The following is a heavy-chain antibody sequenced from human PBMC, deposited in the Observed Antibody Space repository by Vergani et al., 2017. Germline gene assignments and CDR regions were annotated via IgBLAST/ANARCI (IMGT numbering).Heavy chain of an antibody. Sequence: EVQLVESGGGLVQPGGSLRLSCAASGFTFSSYSMNWVRQAPGKGLEWVSYISSSSRTIYYADSVKGRFTISSDNAKNALYLQMNSLRAEDTAVYYCARDPDCSSTSCYSPYNWNSRRGNFDYWGQGILVTVSS. CDR1: GFTFSSYS. J-gene: IGHJ4*02. CDR3: ARDPDCSSTSCYSPYNWNSRRGNFDY. V-gene: IGHV3-48*01. CDR2: ISSSSRTI. D-gene: IGHD2-2*01.